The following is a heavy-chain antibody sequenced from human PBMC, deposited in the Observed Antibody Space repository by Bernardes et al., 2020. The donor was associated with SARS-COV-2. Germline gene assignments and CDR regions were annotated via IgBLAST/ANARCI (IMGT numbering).Heavy chain of an antibody. Sequence: GGSLRLSCAASGLTVSSNYMSWVRQAPGKGLEWVSVIYSGGSTYYADSVRGRFTISRDNSKNTLYLQMNSLRAEDTAVYYCASHQNHYYGSGSYYTWGQGTLVTVSS. CDR2: IYSGGST. CDR3: ASHQNHYYGSGSYYT. V-gene: IGHV3-53*01. D-gene: IGHD3-10*01. CDR1: GLTVSSNY. J-gene: IGHJ5*02.